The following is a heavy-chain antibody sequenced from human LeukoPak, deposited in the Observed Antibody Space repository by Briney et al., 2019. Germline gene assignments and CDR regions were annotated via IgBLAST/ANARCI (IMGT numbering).Heavy chain of an antibody. CDR3: ARGGFHHGFDF. V-gene: IGHV1-2*02. J-gene: IGHJ4*02. Sequence: ASVKVSCKASGYSFRDYWMHWVRQAPGQGLEWMGWIDPKTGNQNYAQKFQGRVTMTSDTSITTFYMELSRLTSDDTAVYYCARGGFHHGFDFWGQGTAVTVSS. CDR2: IDPKTGNQ. CDR1: GYSFRDYW. D-gene: IGHD2-8*01.